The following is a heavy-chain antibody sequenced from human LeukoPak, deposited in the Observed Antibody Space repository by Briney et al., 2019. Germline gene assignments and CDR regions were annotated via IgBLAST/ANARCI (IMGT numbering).Heavy chain of an antibody. J-gene: IGHJ5*02. D-gene: IGHD3-10*01. CDR2: INPKNGYA. CDR1: GYNFDDYY. Sequence: ASVKVSWKASGYNFDDYYMHWVRQVPGQGFEWLGWINPKNGYATYAGNFLGRLTMTSDKSTSTISMDLISLRSDDTAIYYCAKAGRSDYFLRWFDPWGQGTLVTVSS. CDR3: AKAGRSDYFLRWFDP. V-gene: IGHV1-2*02.